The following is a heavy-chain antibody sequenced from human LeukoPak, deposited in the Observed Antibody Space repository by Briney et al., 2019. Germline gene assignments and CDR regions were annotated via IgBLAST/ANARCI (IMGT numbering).Heavy chain of an antibody. CDR2: ISYDGSNK. CDR1: GFTFSSYA. D-gene: IGHD1/OR15-1a*01. Sequence: PGGSLRLSCAASGFTFSSYAMHWVRQAPGKGLEWVAVISYDGSNKYYADSVKGRFTISRDNSKNTLYLQMNSLRAEDTAVYYCAKDSQEHGIDYWGQGTLVTVSS. V-gene: IGHV3-30*04. J-gene: IGHJ4*02. CDR3: AKDSQEHGIDY.